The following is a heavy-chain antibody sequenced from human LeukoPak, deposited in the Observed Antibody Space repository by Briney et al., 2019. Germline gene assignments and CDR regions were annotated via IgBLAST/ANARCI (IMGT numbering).Heavy chain of an antibody. D-gene: IGHD3-22*01. V-gene: IGHV1-2*02. CDR1: GYTFTDYY. J-gene: IGHJ5*02. CDR2: INPNSGGT. CDR3: AREYTTEYYYDSSGYPVHWFDP. Sequence: ASVKVSCKASGYTFTDYYMHWVRQAPGQGLEWMGWINPNSGGTNYAQKFQGRVTMTRDTSISTAYMELSRLRSDDTAVYYCAREYTTEYYYDSSGYPVHWFDPWGQGTLVTVSS.